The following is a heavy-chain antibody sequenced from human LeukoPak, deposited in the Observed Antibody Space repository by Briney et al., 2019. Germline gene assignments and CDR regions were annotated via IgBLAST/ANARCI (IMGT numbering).Heavy chain of an antibody. CDR2: IYTSGST. CDR3: AGSSIAARDMDV. V-gene: IGHV4-61*02. CDR1: GGSISSSSYY. D-gene: IGHD6-6*01. Sequence: PSETLSLTCTVSGGSISSSSYYWSWIRQPAGKGLEWIGRIYTSGSTNYNPSLKSRVTISVDTSKNQFSLKLSSVTAADTAVYYCAGSSIAARDMDVWGKGTTVTVSS. J-gene: IGHJ6*03.